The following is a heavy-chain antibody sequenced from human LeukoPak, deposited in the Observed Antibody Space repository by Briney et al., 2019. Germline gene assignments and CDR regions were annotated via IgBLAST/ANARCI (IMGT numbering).Heavy chain of an antibody. CDR2: INHSGST. D-gene: IGHD1-26*01. CDR1: GGSFSGYY. J-gene: IGHJ4*02. CDR3: ARALVVGAPDY. V-gene: IGHV4-34*01. Sequence: SETLSLTCAVYGGSFSGYYWSWIRQPPGKGLEWIGEINHSGSTNYNPSLKSRVTISVDTSKNQFSLKLSSVTAADTAVYYCARALVVGAPDYWGQGTLVTVSS.